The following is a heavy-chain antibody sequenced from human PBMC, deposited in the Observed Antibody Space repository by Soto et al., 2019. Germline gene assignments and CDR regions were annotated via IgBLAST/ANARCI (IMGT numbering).Heavy chain of an antibody. V-gene: IGHV3-30*18. CDR3: AKAGRCSGVSCYSHFDF. J-gene: IGHJ4*02. CDR1: EFSCSNYG. Sequence: QVQLVASGGGVVQPGRSLRLCCAASEFSCSNYGMHWVRQAPGKGLELVALISYDGSKRFYADSVKGRFTISRDNSKNTLCLQMNSLRAEDTAVYYWAKAGRCSGVSCYSHFDFWVKGTLGTFSS. D-gene: IGHD2-15*01. CDR2: ISYDGSKR.